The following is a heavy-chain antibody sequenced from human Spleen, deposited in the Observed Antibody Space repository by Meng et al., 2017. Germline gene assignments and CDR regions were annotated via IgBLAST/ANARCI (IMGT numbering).Heavy chain of an antibody. J-gene: IGHJ4*02. V-gene: IGHV3-30*10. CDR1: GFTFSSYA. Sequence: VAIVGSGGGVAQHGTSLRLSCAASGFTFSSYAMYWVRQAPGKGLEWVAVISSNGANKYYTDSVKGRFTISRDNSKNTLSLQMNSLTAEDTAVYYCARDLLRACDYWGQGTLVTVSS. D-gene: IGHD1-26*01. CDR3: ARDLLRACDY. CDR2: ISSNGANK.